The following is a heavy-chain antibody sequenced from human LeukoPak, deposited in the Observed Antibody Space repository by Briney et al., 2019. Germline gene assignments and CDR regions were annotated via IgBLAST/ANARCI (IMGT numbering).Heavy chain of an antibody. Sequence: PGGSLRLSCAASGFTFSSYAMSWVRQAPGKGLEWVSAISGSGGSTYYADSVKGRFTISRDNSKNTLYLQMNSLRAEDTAVYYCAKGRIMITFGGVIVREGYFDYWGQGTLVTVSS. V-gene: IGHV3-23*01. D-gene: IGHD3-16*02. CDR3: AKGRIMITFGGVIVREGYFDY. CDR2: ISGSGGST. CDR1: GFTFSSYA. J-gene: IGHJ4*02.